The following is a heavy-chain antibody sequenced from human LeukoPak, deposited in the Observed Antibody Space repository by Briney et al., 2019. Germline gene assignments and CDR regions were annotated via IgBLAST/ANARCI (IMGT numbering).Heavy chain of an antibody. D-gene: IGHD1-20*01. CDR2: IYTSGST. CDR3: ARGPANNWNYYYGMDV. CDR1: GGSFSGYY. J-gene: IGHJ6*02. Sequence: SETLSLTCAVYGGSFSGYYWSWIRQPAGKGLEWIGRIYTSGSTNYNPSLKSRVTMSVDTSKNQFSLKLSSVTAADTAVYYCARGPANNWNYYYGMDVWGQGTTVTVSS. V-gene: IGHV4-59*10.